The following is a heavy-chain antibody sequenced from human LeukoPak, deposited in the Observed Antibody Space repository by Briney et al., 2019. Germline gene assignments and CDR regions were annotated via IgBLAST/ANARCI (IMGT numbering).Heavy chain of an antibody. CDR2: IFYSGST. D-gene: IGHD1-1*01. J-gene: IGHJ4*02. Sequence: PSETLSLTCTVSGASVSSGSYYWTWIRQPPGKGLEWIGYIFYSGSTNYNPSLESRATISFDTSKNQFSLKLTSVTAADTAVYYCARDPGVTTGTYYFDSWGQGSLVTVSS. CDR3: ARDPGVTTGTYYFDS. V-gene: IGHV4-61*01. CDR1: GASVSSGSYY.